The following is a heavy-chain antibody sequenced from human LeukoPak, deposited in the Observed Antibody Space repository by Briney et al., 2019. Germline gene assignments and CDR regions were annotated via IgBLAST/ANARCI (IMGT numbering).Heavy chain of an antibody. D-gene: IGHD6-6*01. J-gene: IGHJ6*03. V-gene: IGHV3-7*01. CDR3: ARYMTDYSSWGDYYYYYMDV. CDR2: IKQDGSEK. Sequence: PGGSLRLSCAASGFTFSNYWMSWVRQAPGKGLEWVANIKQDGSEKYYVDSVKGRFAISRDNAKNSLYLQMNSLRAEDTAVYYCARYMTDYSSWGDYYYYYMDVWGKGTTVTVSS. CDR1: GFTFSNYW.